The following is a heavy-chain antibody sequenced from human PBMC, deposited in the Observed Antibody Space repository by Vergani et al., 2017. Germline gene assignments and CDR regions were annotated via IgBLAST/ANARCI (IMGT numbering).Heavy chain of an antibody. Sequence: EVQLLESGGGLVQPGGSLRLSCAASGFTFSSYAMSWVRQAPGNGLEWVSAISGSGVSTYYADSVKGRFTISRDNSKNTLYLQMNSLRAEDTAVYYCAKTLGNYYYYGMDVWGQGTTVTVSS. CDR3: AKTLGNYYYYGMDV. CDR2: ISGSGVST. CDR1: GFTFSSYA. J-gene: IGHJ6*02. V-gene: IGHV3-23*01.